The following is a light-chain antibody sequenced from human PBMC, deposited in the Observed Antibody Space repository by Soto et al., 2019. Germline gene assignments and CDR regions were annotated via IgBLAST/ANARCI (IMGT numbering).Light chain of an antibody. CDR2: DAS. V-gene: IGKV1-5*01. Sequence: IQMTQSPSTLSASVGDRVTITCRASQSISSWLAWYQHKPGKAPRLLIFDASTLESGVPSRFSGSVSGTEFTLTISSLQPDDFATYYCQQYNSYWTFGQGTKVDIK. CDR3: QQYNSYWT. J-gene: IGKJ1*01. CDR1: QSISSW.